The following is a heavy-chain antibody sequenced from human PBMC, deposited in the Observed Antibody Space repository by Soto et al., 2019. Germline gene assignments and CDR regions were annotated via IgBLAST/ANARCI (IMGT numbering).Heavy chain of an antibody. CDR3: ATGGYCSGGSCYSTDYYYGMDV. D-gene: IGHD2-15*01. Sequence: QVQLVQSGAEVKKPGASVKVSCKASGYSFTSYGISWVRQAPGQGLEWMGWISAYNGNTKNAQKLQGRVTMTTDTSTSTAYMELRSLRSDDTAVYYCATGGYCSGGSCYSTDYYYGMDVWGQGTTVTVSS. V-gene: IGHV1-18*01. CDR1: GYSFTSYG. J-gene: IGHJ6*02. CDR2: ISAYNGNT.